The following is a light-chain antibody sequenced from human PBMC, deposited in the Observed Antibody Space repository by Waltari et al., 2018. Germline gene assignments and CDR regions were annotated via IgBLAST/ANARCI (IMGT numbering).Light chain of an antibody. Sequence: EIVLTQSPGTASLSPGERVTLSFRTSQTVGSSSFAWYQQKPGQAPRLGIYRASRRATGFPDRFSGSGSGTEFSLTISRLEPEDFAVYYCQQHGTLPATFGQGTKVEIK. CDR1: QTVGSSS. V-gene: IGKV3-20*01. CDR2: RAS. CDR3: QQHGTLPAT. J-gene: IGKJ1*01.